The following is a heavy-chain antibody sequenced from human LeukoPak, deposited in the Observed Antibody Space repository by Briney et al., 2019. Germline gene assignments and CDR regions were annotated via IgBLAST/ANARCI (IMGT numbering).Heavy chain of an antibody. CDR2: IYYSGST. J-gene: IGHJ3*02. V-gene: IGHV4-59*08. CDR1: GGSISNYY. D-gene: IGHD4/OR15-4a*01. Sequence: SETLSLTCTVSGGSISNYYWTWIRQPPGKGLEWIGYIYYSGSTNYNPSLKSRVTISLDTSKNHFSLRLSSVTAADTAVYYCARIGVRAFDIWGQGTMVTVSS. CDR3: ARIGVRAFDI.